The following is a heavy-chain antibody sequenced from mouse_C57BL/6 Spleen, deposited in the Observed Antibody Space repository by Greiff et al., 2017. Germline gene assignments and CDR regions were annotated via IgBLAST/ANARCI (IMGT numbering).Heavy chain of an antibody. CDR2: FYPGSGSI. CDR3: ARHEGLGRYFDY. J-gene: IGHJ2*01. Sequence: VQRVESGAELVKPGASVKLSCKASGYTFTEYTIHWVKQRPGQGLEWIGWFYPGSGSIKYNEKFKDKATLTAAKSSSTVYMELSRLTSEDSAVYFCARHEGLGRYFDYWGQGTTLTVSS. CDR1: GYTFTEYT. D-gene: IGHD4-1*01. V-gene: IGHV1-62-2*01.